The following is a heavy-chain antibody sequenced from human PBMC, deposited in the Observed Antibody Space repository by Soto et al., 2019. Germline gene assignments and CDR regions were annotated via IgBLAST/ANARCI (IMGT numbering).Heavy chain of an antibody. Sequence: GGSLRLSCAAPGFTFSSFALSWVRQAPGKGLEWVSAISGSGDGTDYADSVKGRFTISRDNSKNTLYLQMNSLRAEDTAVYYCAGPGYSSQDYWGQGALVTVSS. CDR3: AGPGYSSQDY. CDR1: GFTFSSFA. CDR2: ISGSGDGT. D-gene: IGHD5-18*01. V-gene: IGHV3-23*01. J-gene: IGHJ4*02.